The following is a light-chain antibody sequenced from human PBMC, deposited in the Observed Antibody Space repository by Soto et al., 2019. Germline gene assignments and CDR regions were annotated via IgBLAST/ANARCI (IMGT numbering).Light chain of an antibody. CDR3: QQFIDGWT. CDR1: QSISSW. CDR2: DAS. J-gene: IGKJ1*01. V-gene: IGKV1-5*01. Sequence: DIQMTQSPSTLSAPVGDRVTITCRASQSISSWLAWYQQKPGKAPKLLIYDASSLESGVPSRFRGSGSETEFTLTISGLQPDDFATYYCQQFIDGWTFGQGTKVDIK.